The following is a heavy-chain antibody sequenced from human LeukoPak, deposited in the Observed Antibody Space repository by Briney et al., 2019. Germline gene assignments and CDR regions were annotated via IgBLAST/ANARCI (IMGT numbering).Heavy chain of an antibody. CDR1: GFTFSSYG. J-gene: IGHJ5*02. CDR3: AKDHYDTGGTYSFDP. CDR2: ISFDGNNK. D-gene: IGHD2-8*02. Sequence: GGSLRLSCAASGFTFSSYGMHWVRQAPGKGLEWVAVISFDGNNKYYADSVKGRFTISRDNSKNRLYLQMYSLRAEDTAVYYCAKDHYDTGGTYSFDPWGQGTLVTVSS. V-gene: IGHV3-30*18.